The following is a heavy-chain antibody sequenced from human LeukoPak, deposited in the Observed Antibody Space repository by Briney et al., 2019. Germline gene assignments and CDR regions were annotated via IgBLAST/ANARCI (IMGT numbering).Heavy chain of an antibody. J-gene: IGHJ4*02. CDR3: AKRGGNGITIFGFDYFDY. Sequence: PGGSLRLSCAASGFTFNDYSMYWVRQAPGKGLEWVSAISVSGGSTYYADSVKGRFTISRDNSKNTVYLQMNSLRAEDTAIYYCAKRGGNGITIFGFDYFDYWGQGTLVTVSS. CDR2: ISVSGGST. CDR1: GFTFNDYS. V-gene: IGHV3-23*01. D-gene: IGHD3-3*01.